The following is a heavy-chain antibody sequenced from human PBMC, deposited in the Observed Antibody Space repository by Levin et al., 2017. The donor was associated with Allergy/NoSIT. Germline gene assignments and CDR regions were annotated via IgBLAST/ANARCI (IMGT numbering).Heavy chain of an antibody. CDR1: GFTVSNNY. V-gene: IGHV3-53*01. Sequence: SCAASGFTVSNNYMSWVRQAPGKGLEWVSVICSDATTYYADSVQGRFTISRDISKNTVYLYMNSLRAEDTAVYYCARAPDDSTALFRDRWDRTFDVWGQGTMVTVSS. CDR2: ICSDATT. CDR3: ARAPDDSTALFRDRWDRTFDV. D-gene: IGHD3-22*01. J-gene: IGHJ3*01.